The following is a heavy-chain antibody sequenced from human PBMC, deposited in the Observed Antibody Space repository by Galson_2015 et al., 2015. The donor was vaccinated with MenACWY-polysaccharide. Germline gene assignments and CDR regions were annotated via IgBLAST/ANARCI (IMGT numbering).Heavy chain of an antibody. CDR3: ARGGRAVSNRNWFDP. CDR2: ISFDGGT. J-gene: IGHJ5*02. Sequence: TLSLTCSVSGASITSGGYVWSWIRQHPGKGLEWIASISFDGGTYYNPSLKSRVTMSLDTPKNQFSLQLNSVTAADTAVYYCARGGRAVSNRNWFDPWGQGTLVTVSS. D-gene: IGHD3-16*01. CDR1: GASITSGGYV. V-gene: IGHV4-31*03.